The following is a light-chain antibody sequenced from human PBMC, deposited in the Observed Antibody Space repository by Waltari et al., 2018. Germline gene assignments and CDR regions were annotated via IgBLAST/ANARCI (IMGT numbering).Light chain of an antibody. CDR2: GAS. J-gene: IGKJ3*01. CDR3: QQYAGSPFT. Sequence: EIVLTQSPGTLSLSPGERATLSCRASQSVSSSYLAWYQQKPGQAPRLLIYGASSRATGIPDRFSGSGSGTDFTLIISRLEPEDFAVYYCQQYAGSPFTFGPGTKVDIK. CDR1: QSVSSSY. V-gene: IGKV3-20*01.